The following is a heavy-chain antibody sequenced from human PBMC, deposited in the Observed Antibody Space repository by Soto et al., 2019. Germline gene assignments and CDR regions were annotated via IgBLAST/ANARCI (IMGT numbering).Heavy chain of an antibody. Sequence: QVQLVQSGAEVKKPGASVKVSCKASGYTFTSYGISWVRQAPGQGLEWMGWISAYNGNTNYAQKLQGRVTMTTDTATGTAYMELRSLRSDDTAVYYCARDRRRDILTGSNYYYYYGMDVWGQGTTVTVSS. D-gene: IGHD3-9*01. CDR1: GYTFTSYG. V-gene: IGHV1-18*01. CDR3: ARDRRRDILTGSNYYYYYGMDV. J-gene: IGHJ6*02. CDR2: ISAYNGNT.